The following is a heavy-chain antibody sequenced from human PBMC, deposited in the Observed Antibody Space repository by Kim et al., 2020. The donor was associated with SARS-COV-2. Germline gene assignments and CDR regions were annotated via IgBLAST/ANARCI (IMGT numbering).Heavy chain of an antibody. CDR3: AREGGYCSGGSCYSLFDY. J-gene: IGHJ4*02. D-gene: IGHD2-15*01. Sequence: GRVTITRETSASTAYMELSSLRSEDTAVYYCAREGGYCSGGSCYSLFDYWGQGTLVTVSS. V-gene: IGHV1-3*01.